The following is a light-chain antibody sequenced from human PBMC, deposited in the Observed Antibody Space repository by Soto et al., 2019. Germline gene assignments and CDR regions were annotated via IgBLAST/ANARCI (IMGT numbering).Light chain of an antibody. CDR3: QHRSNWLT. V-gene: IGKV3-11*01. CDR1: QSVNTY. Sequence: IVLTQSPATLSLSPGERATLSCRASQSVNTYLAWYQQKPGQAPRLLIYDASNRATGIPARFSGSGSGTDFTITISSLEPEDFAVYYCQHRSNWLTFGGGTKVEIK. CDR2: DAS. J-gene: IGKJ4*01.